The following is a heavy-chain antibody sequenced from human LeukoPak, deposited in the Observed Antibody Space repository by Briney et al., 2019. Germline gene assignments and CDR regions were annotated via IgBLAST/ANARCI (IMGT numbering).Heavy chain of an antibody. Sequence: ASVKVSCKASGYTFTGYYIHWVRQAPGQGLEWMGWINPNSGGTNYAQKFQGRVTMTRDTSISTAYMELSRLRSDDTAVYYCARDKGGSGGYCSSTSCSGYMDVWGKGTTVTVSS. CDR2: INPNSGGT. D-gene: IGHD2-2*01. J-gene: IGHJ6*03. CDR3: ARDKGGSGGYCSSTSCSGYMDV. V-gene: IGHV1-2*02. CDR1: GYTFTGYY.